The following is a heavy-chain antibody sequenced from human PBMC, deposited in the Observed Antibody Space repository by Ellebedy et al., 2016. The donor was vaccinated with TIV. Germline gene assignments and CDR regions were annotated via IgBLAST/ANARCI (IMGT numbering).Heavy chain of an antibody. V-gene: IGHV1-2*02. CDR2: INPKSVGT. J-gene: IGHJ4*02. Sequence: AASVKVSCKASEYTFTDYYIHWVRQAPGQGLEWMGWINPKSVGTIYAQKFQGRVTMTRDTSISTVYMEVSRLRSDDTAVYYCARGGYRGHGTVDYWGQGTLVTVSS. D-gene: IGHD5-12*01. CDR1: EYTFTDYY. CDR3: ARGGYRGHGTVDY.